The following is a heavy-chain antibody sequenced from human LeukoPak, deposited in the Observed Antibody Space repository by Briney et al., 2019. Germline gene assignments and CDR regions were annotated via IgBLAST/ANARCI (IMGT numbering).Heavy chain of an antibody. CDR2: ISSSGTI. D-gene: IGHD6-6*01. Sequence: GGSLRLSCAASGFTFSDYYMSWLRQAPGKGLEWVSYISSSGTIYNADSVKGRFTISRDNAKNSLYLQMNSLRAEDTAVYYCARDSIAARYYFDYWGQGTLVTVSS. J-gene: IGHJ4*02. CDR1: GFTFSDYY. V-gene: IGHV3-11*04. CDR3: ARDSIAARYYFDY.